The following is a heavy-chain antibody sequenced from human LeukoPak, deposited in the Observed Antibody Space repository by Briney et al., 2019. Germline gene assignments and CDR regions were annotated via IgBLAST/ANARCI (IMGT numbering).Heavy chain of an antibody. CDR2: IIPILGIA. Sequence: SVKVSCKAPGGTFSSYAISWVRQAPGQGLEWMGRIIPILGIANYAQKFQGRVTITADKSTSTAYMELSSLRSEDTAVYYCAREDYDSSGYYLGYWGQGTLVTVSS. V-gene: IGHV1-69*04. CDR1: GGTFSSYA. CDR3: AREDYDSSGYYLGY. J-gene: IGHJ4*02. D-gene: IGHD3-22*01.